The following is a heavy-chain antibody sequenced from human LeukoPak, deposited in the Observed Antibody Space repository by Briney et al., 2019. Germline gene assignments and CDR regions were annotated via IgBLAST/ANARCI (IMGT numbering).Heavy chain of an antibody. Sequence: RGSLRLSCAASGFSFGSYGMHWVRRAPGKGLEWVAFIRYDGSKKYYADSVKGRFTISRDNSKKTLYLQMNSLRAEDTAVFYCAKDRRRLDSSSWTFDYWGQGTLVTVSS. V-gene: IGHV3-30*02. D-gene: IGHD6-13*01. J-gene: IGHJ4*02. CDR1: GFSFGSYG. CDR3: AKDRRRLDSSSWTFDY. CDR2: IRYDGSKK.